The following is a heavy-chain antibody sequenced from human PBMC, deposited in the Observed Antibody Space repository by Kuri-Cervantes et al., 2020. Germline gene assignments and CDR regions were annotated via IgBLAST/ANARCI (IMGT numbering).Heavy chain of an antibody. CDR3: ARGHYDILTGYETYYYYYGMDV. V-gene: IGHV1-69*13. CDR2: IIPIFGTA. J-gene: IGHJ6*02. Sequence: SVKVSCKASGGTFSSYAISWVRQAPGQGLEWMGGIIPIFGTANYAQKFQGRVTITADESTSTAYMELSSLRSEDTAVYYCARGHYDILTGYETYYYYYGMDVWGQGTTVTVSS. CDR1: GGTFSSYA. D-gene: IGHD3-9*01.